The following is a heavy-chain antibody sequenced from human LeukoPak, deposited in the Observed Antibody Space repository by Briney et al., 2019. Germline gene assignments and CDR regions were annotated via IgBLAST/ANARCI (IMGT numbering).Heavy chain of an antibody. V-gene: IGHV3-30*18. J-gene: IGHJ3*02. Sequence: GGSLRLSCAASGFIFSSYGMHWVRQAPGKGLEWVAVISYDGGNISYTDSVKGRFTISRDNSKNTLYLQMNSLRAEDTAVYYCAKRGYCRGGTCFSHDAFDIRGQGTMVTVSS. D-gene: IGHD2-15*01. CDR1: GFIFSSYG. CDR3: AKRGYCRGGTCFSHDAFDI. CDR2: ISYDGGNI.